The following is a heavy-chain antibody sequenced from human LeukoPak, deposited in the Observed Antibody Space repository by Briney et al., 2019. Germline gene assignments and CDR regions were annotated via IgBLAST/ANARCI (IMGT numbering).Heavy chain of an antibody. J-gene: IGHJ4*02. CDR1: GFTFSSYG. CDR3: AKDKLLWFGEFITPPDY. CDR2: ISGSGGST. D-gene: IGHD3-10*01. Sequence: GGSLRLSCAASGFTFSSYGMHWVRQAPGKGLEWVSAISGSGGSTYYADSVKGRFTISRDNSKNTLYLQMNSLRAEDTAVYHCAKDKLLWFGEFITPPDYWGQGTLVTVSS. V-gene: IGHV3-23*01.